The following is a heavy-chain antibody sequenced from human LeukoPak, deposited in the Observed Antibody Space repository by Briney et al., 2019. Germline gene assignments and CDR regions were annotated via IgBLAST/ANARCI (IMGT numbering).Heavy chain of an antibody. J-gene: IGHJ4*02. CDR3: ARGYNFGPIDY. CDR1: GFTFSSYG. Sequence: GGSLRLSCAASGFTFSSYGMHWVRQAPGKGLEWVAVISYDGSNKYYADSVKGRFTISRDNSKNTLYLQMNSLRAEDTAVYYCARGYNFGPIDYWGQGTLVTVSS. D-gene: IGHD1-1*01. V-gene: IGHV3-30*04. CDR2: ISYDGSNK.